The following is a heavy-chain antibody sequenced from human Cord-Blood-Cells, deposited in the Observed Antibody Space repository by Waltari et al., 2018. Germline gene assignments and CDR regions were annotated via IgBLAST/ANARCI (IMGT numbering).Heavy chain of an antibody. Sequence: QVHLQESGPGLVKPSATLSLTCAVSGYSISSGHYSRWIRQPPGKGLEWIGSIYHSGSTYYNPSLKSRVTISVDTSKNQFSLKLSSVTAADTAVYYCARLGSGYYFWFDPWGQGTLVTVSS. CDR1: GYSISSGHY. V-gene: IGHV4-38-2*01. CDR3: ARLGSGYYFWFDP. CDR2: IYHSGST. D-gene: IGHD3-22*01. J-gene: IGHJ5*02.